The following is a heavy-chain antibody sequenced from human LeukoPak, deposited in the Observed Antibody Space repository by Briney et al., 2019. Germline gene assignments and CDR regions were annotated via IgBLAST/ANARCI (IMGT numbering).Heavy chain of an antibody. J-gene: IGHJ4*02. CDR2: ISGSGGST. V-gene: IGHV3-23*01. D-gene: IGHD5-24*01. Sequence: GGSLRLSCAGSGFTFTTFVMSWVRQAPGKGLEWVSAISGSGGSTSYADSVKGRFTISRDNSKNTVYLQMNSLRADDTAVYYCAKDGDRDGYNYADYWGQGTLVTVSS. CDR3: AKDGDRDGYNYADY. CDR1: GFTFTTFV.